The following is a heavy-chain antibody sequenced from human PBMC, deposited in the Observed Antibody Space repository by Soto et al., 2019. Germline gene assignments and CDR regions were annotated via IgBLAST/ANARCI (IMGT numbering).Heavy chain of an antibody. CDR3: ARLWGIQDYDS. D-gene: IGHD2-21*01. CDR2: IVPILGTT. CDR1: RVTFRTYS. J-gene: IGHJ4*02. V-gene: IGHV1-69*16. Sequence: QVQLVQSGAEMKKPGSSVKVSCKGSRVTFRTYSVNWVRQAPGQGLEWMGGIVPILGTTNYPQKFRGRVTITADESTSTVYMELKNLRSDDTAVYYCARLWGIQDYDSWGQGTWVTVSS.